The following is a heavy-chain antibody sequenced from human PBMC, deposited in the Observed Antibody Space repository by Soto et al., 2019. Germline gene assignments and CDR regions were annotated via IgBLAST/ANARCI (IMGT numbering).Heavy chain of an antibody. D-gene: IGHD3-3*01. CDR1: GFTVSSNY. J-gene: IGHJ4*02. Sequence: PGGSLRLSCAASGFTVSSNYMSWVRQAPGKGLEWVSVIYSGGSTYYADSVKGRFTISRDNSKNTLYLQMNSLRAEETAVYYCARQHNRDFWSGYYTDYWGQGTLVTVSS. V-gene: IGHV3-66*04. CDR2: IYSGGST. CDR3: ARQHNRDFWSGYYTDY.